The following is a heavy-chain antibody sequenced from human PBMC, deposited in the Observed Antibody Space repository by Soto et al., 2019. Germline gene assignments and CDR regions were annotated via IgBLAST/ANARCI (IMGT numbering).Heavy chain of an antibody. Sequence: ASVKVSCKASGYTFTSYGITWVRQAPGQGLEWMGWISGYNGNINYAQKVQGRVTMTTDTSASTAYMELRSLRSDDTAVYYCARGGPTTVTRKYFLHWGQGTLVTVSS. D-gene: IGHD4-17*01. J-gene: IGHJ1*01. V-gene: IGHV1-18*01. CDR2: ISGYNGNI. CDR3: ARGGPTTVTRKYFLH. CDR1: GYTFTSYG.